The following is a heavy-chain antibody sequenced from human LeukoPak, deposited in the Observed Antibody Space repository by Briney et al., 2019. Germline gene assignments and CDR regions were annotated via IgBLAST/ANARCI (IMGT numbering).Heavy chain of an antibody. D-gene: IGHD3-16*01. J-gene: IGHJ4*02. Sequence: ASVKVSCKASGYTFTTYYMHWVRQAPGQGLEWMGIINPSDGSTTYAQKFQGRVTMTRDKSTSTVYMELSSLRSDDTAVYYCARMAQWGNRKPFDYWGQGTLVTVSS. CDR2: INPSDGST. CDR3: ARMAQWGNRKPFDY. CDR1: GYTFTTYY. V-gene: IGHV1-46*01.